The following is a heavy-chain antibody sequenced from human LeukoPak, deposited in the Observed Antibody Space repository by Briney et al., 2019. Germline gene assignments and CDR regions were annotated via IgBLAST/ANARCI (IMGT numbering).Heavy chain of an antibody. D-gene: IGHD1-26*01. CDR3: ARPSFVTGSYYPL. V-gene: IGHV4-34*01. CDR2: IHQSGRT. Sequence: SETLSLTCAVYGGSFSNYYWSWIRQPPGKGLEWIGEIHQSGRTNYNPSLKSRVTISVDTSKHQFSLKLSSVTATDTAVYYCARPSFVTGSYYPLWGQGTLVAVSS. J-gene: IGHJ4*02. CDR1: GGSFSNYY.